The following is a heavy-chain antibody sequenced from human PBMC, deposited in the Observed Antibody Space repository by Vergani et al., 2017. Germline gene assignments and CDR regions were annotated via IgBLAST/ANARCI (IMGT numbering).Heavy chain of an antibody. V-gene: IGHV3-48*02. CDR1: GFTFSSYS. CDR2: ISSSSSTI. CDR3: ASSDYYDSSGYLSLAALDI. Sequence: EVQLVESGGGLVQPGGSLRLSCAASGFTFSSYSMNWVRQAPGKGLEWVSYISSSSSTIYYADSVKGRFTISRDNAKNSLYLQMNSLRDEDTAVYYCASSDYYDSSGYLSLAALDIWGQGTMVTGSS. J-gene: IGHJ3*02. D-gene: IGHD3-22*01.